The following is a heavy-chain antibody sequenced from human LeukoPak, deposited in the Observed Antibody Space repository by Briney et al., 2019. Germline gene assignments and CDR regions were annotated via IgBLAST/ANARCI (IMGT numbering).Heavy chain of an antibody. Sequence: GGSLRLSCAASGFTFSSYEMNWVRQAPGKGLEWVSYISSSGSTKYYADSLMGRFTLSRDNAKKSLYLQMNSLRAEGTAVYYCAREALTETTFGPYDYWGQGTLVTVSS. CDR1: GFTFSSYE. CDR3: AREALTETTFGPYDY. J-gene: IGHJ4*02. CDR2: ISSSGSTK. V-gene: IGHV3-48*03. D-gene: IGHD4-17*01.